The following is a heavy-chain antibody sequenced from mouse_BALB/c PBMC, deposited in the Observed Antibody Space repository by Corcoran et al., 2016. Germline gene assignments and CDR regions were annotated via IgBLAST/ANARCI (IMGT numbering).Heavy chain of an antibody. CDR2: INIYTGEP. CDR1: GYTFTNYG. J-gene: IGHJ4*01. CDR3: AREPYAMDY. Sequence: QIQLVQSGAGLKKPGETVKVSCKASGYTFTNYGMNWVKQSPGKGLKWMGWINIYTGEPTFADDCKGRFAFSLETSASTAYLQINNLKNEDTATYFCAREPYAMDYWGQGTSVTVSS. V-gene: IGHV9-3-1*01.